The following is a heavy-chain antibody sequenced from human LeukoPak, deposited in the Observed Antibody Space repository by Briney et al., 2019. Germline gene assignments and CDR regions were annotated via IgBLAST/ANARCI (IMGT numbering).Heavy chain of an antibody. D-gene: IGHD5-12*01. Sequence: PSETLSLTCTVSGGSISSSSYYWSWIRQPPGKGLEWIGYIYYSGSTNYNPSLKSRVTISVDTSKNQFSLKLSSVTAADTAVYYCARGRRYSGYDYFDYWGQGTLVTVSS. CDR3: ARGRRYSGYDYFDY. V-gene: IGHV4-61*01. J-gene: IGHJ4*02. CDR1: GGSISSSSYY. CDR2: IYYSGST.